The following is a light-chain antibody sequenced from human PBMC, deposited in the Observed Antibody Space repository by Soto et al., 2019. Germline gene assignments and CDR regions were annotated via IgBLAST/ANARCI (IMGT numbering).Light chain of an antibody. CDR1: SSNIGTNA. J-gene: IGLJ1*01. Sequence: HSVLTQPPSASGTPGHRVTISCSGASSNIGTNAVNWYQQLPGTAPKLLIYNNNQRPSGVPDRFSGSKSGTSASLAISGLQSEDEADYYCAAWDDSLNGYVFGTGT. CDR3: AAWDDSLNGYV. CDR2: NNN. V-gene: IGLV1-44*01.